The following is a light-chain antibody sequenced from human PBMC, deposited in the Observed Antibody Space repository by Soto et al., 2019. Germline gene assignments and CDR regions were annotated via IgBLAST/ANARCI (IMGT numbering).Light chain of an antibody. CDR1: QSVSSN. V-gene: IGKV3-15*01. J-gene: IGKJ1*01. CDR2: GAS. CDR3: QQFNTWPRT. Sequence: VMTQSPATLSVSPGEGATLTCRASQSVSSNLAWYQHKPGQAPRLLIYGASIRATGIPARFSGSGSGTEFTLTISSLQSEDFAVYYCQQFNTWPRTFGQGTK.